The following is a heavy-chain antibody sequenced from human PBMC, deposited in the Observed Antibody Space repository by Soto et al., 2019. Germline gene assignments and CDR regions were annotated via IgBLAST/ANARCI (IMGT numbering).Heavy chain of an antibody. CDR2: ISYDGSYE. J-gene: IGHJ4*02. CDR3: AKDLLRYFAWSPFDY. CDR1: GFTFSNYV. D-gene: IGHD3-9*01. V-gene: IGHV3-30*18. Sequence: QVQLVESGGGVVQPGRSLRLSCAASGFTFSNYVMHWVRQAPGKGLEWVAVISYDGSYEYYADSVKGRFTISRDNSKNTLYLQMNSLRGEDTAVYYCAKDLLRYFAWSPFDYWGQGTLVKVSS.